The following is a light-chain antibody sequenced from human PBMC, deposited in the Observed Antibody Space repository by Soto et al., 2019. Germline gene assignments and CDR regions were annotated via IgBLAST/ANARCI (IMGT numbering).Light chain of an antibody. CDR1: SSDVGGYNY. Sequence: QSALTQPRSVSGSPGQSVTISCTGTSSDVGGYNYVSWYQQHPGKAPKLMIYEVSKRPSGAPDRFSGSKSGNTASLTISGLQTEDEADYYGCSYAGTYTVLFGGGTKVTVL. CDR3: CSYAGTYTVL. J-gene: IGLJ2*01. CDR2: EVS. V-gene: IGLV2-11*01.